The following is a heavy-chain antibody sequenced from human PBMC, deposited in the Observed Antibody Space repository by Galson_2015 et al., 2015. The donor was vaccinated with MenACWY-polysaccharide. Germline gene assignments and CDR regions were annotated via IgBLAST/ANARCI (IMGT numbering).Heavy chain of an antibody. Sequence: SETLSLTCSVSGGSLTAYYWAWVRQPPGKGLEWIGCIYYSGGTKYSPSLNSRVTISIDTSKNQFSLRLNSVTAADTAMYYCAREPTYSGSFGWFDSWGQGTLVTVSP. CDR2: IYYSGGT. CDR3: AREPTYSGSFGWFDS. J-gene: IGHJ5*01. CDR1: GGSLTAYY. D-gene: IGHD1-26*01. V-gene: IGHV4-59*01.